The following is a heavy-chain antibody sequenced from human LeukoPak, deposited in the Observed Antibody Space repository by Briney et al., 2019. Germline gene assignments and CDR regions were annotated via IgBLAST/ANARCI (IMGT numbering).Heavy chain of an antibody. V-gene: IGHV1-69*13. CDR1: GGTFSSYA. D-gene: IGHD6-13*01. Sequence: SVKVSCKASGGTFSSYAISWVRQAPGQGLEWMGGIIPIFGTANYAQKFQGRVTITADESTSTAYMELSSLRSEDTAVYYCARRAGSSSCFDYWGQGTLVTVSS. CDR2: IIPIFGTA. CDR3: ARRAGSSSCFDY. J-gene: IGHJ4*02.